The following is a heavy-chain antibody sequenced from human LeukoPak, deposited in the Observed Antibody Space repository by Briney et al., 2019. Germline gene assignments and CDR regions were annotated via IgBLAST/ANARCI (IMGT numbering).Heavy chain of an antibody. J-gene: IGHJ4*02. Sequence: PGGSLRLSCAASGFTFSSYGMNWVRQAPGKGLEWVSSISSSSSYIYYADSVKGRFTISRDNAKNSLYLQMNNLRVEDTAMYYCAGGTGFIIKDWGQGTLVTVSS. CDR1: GFTFSSYG. CDR3: AGGTGFIIKD. V-gene: IGHV3-21*04. CDR2: ISSSSSYI. D-gene: IGHD3-9*01.